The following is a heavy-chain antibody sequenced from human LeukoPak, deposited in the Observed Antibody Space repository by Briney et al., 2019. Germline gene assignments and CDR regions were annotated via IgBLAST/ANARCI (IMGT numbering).Heavy chain of an antibody. J-gene: IGHJ4*02. Sequence: SETLSLTCTVSGGSISSYYWSWIRQPPGKGLEWIGYIYYSGSTNYNPSLKSRVTISVDTSKNQFSLKLSSVIAADTAVYFCARDYGGNGYFDLWGQGTLVTVSS. V-gene: IGHV4-59*12. CDR1: GGSISSYY. D-gene: IGHD4-23*01. CDR2: IYYSGST. CDR3: ARDYGGNGYFDL.